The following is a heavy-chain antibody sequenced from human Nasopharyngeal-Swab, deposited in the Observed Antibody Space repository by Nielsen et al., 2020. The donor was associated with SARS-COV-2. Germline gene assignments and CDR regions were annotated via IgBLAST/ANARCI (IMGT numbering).Heavy chain of an antibody. CDR1: GYTFTSYY. Sequence: ASVKVSCKASGYTFTSYYMHWVRQAPGQGLEWMGIINPSGGSTRYAQRFQGRVTMTRDTSTSTVYMELSSLRSEDTAVYYCARGEDFWSGYYSYYYYGMDVWGQGTTVTVSS. CDR3: ARGEDFWSGYYSYYYYGMDV. V-gene: IGHV1-46*01. D-gene: IGHD3-3*01. CDR2: INPSGGST. J-gene: IGHJ6*02.